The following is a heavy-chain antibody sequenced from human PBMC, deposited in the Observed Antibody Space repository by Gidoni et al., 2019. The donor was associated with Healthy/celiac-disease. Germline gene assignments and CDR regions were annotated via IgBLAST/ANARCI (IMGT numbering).Heavy chain of an antibody. D-gene: IGHD3-22*01. Sequence: QVQLQEPGPGLVKPSETLALTCTAAGGSISSYYWSWIRQPPGKGLEWIGYIYYSGSTNYNPSLKSRVTISVDTSQNQFSLKLSSVTAADTAVYYCARAYYYDSSGYYYPFDYWGQGTLVTVSS. V-gene: IGHV4-59*08. J-gene: IGHJ4*02. CDR2: IYYSGST. CDR3: ARAYYYDSSGYYYPFDY. CDR1: GGSISSYY.